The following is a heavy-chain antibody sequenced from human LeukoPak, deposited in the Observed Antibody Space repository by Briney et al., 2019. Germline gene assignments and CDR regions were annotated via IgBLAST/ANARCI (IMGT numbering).Heavy chain of an antibody. Sequence: ASVKVSCKASGYTFTSYGISWVRQAPGQGLEWMGWISAYNGNTNYAQKLQGRVTMTTDTSTSTAYMELRSLRSDDTAVYYCARVYCSGGSCYLTTTYYYYYMDVWGKGTTVTVSS. J-gene: IGHJ6*03. CDR2: ISAYNGNT. CDR3: ARVYCSGGSCYLTTTYYYYYMDV. V-gene: IGHV1-18*01. CDR1: GYTFTSYG. D-gene: IGHD2-15*01.